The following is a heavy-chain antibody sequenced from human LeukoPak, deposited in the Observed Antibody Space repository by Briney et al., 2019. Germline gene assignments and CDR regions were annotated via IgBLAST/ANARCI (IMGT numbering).Heavy chain of an antibody. CDR3: ARTVEGEFFAL. CDR2: SNGDGSDT. V-gene: IGHV3-74*01. D-gene: IGHD2/OR15-2a*01. Sequence: GGSLRLSCAASGFIFSNYWMHWVRQSPGKGLVWVSRSNGDGSDTTYADSVKGGLAISREKAKKRVYMQMYSLRVADTGIYYCARTVEGEFFALWGRGTLVTVSS. CDR1: GFIFSNYW. J-gene: IGHJ2*01.